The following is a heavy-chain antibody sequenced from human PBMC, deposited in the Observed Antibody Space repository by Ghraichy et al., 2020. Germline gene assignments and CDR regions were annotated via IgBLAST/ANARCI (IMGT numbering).Heavy chain of an antibody. V-gene: IGHV4-59*01. Sequence: SETLSLTCTVSGGSISSYYWSWIRQPPGKGLEWIGYIYYSGSTNYNPSLKSRVTISVDTSKNQFSLKLSSVTAADTAVYYCARAGLGIVGATVLDYWGQGTLVTVSS. D-gene: IGHD1-26*01. CDR1: GGSISSYY. CDR3: ARAGLGIVGATVLDY. CDR2: IYYSGST. J-gene: IGHJ4*02.